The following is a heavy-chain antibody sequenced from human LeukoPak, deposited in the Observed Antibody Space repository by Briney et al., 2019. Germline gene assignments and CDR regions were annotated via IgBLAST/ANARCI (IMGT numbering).Heavy chain of an antibody. CDR2: IYHTGST. D-gene: IGHD3-10*01. CDR3: ARAGWIITSGIDY. V-gene: IGHV4-38-2*01. Sequence: SETLSLTCGVSGYSISRGYYWAWIRQPPAEGLEWIGTIYHTGSTYYTPSLGSRVTISVDTSKNEFSLNLNSVTAADTAVYYCARAGWIITSGIDYWGQGALVTVSS. J-gene: IGHJ4*02. CDR1: GYSISRGYY.